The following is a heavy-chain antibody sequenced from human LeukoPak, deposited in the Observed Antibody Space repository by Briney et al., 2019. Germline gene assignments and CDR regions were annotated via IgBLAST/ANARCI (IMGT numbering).Heavy chain of an antibody. V-gene: IGHV3-23*01. CDR3: AKVRTIDYYHSSGFLGYFDY. J-gene: IGHJ4*02. D-gene: IGHD3-22*01. CDR1: GFTFSSYA. CDR2: ISGSGGST. Sequence: PGGSLRLSCAASGFTFSSYAMSWVRQAPGKGLEWVSAISGSGGSTYYADSVKGRLTISRDNSKNTLYLQMNSLRAEDTAVYYWAKVRTIDYYHSSGFLGYFDYWGQGTLVTVSS.